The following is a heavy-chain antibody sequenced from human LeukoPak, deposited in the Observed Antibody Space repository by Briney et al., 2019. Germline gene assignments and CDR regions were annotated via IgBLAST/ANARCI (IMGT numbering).Heavy chain of an antibody. V-gene: IGHV3-23*01. CDR3: AKGASSGFTRYWYFDL. D-gene: IGHD6-19*01. CDR1: GFTFSSYA. CDR2: ISGSGGST. Sequence: PGGSLRLSCAACGFTFSSYAMSWVRQAPGKGLEWVSVISGSGGSTYYADSVKGRFTISRDNSKNTLYLQMNSLRAEDTAVYYCAKGASSGFTRYWYFDLWGRGTLVTVSS. J-gene: IGHJ2*01.